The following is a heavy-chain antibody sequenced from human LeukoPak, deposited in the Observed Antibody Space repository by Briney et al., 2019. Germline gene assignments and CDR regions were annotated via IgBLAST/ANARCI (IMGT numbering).Heavy chain of an antibody. CDR2: IYYSGTT. CDR3: ARLIYFYYYMDV. Sequence: SETLSLTCTVSGGSISSGSYHWGWIRQPPGKGLEWVGSIYYSGTTYYNPSLKSRVTISVDTSKNQFSLKLSSVTAADTALYYCARLIYFYYYMDVWGKGTTVTVSS. CDR1: GGSISSGSYH. V-gene: IGHV4-39*01. J-gene: IGHJ6*03.